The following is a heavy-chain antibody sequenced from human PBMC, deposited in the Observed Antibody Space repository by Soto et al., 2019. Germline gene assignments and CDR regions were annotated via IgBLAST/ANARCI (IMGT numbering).Heavy chain of an antibody. CDR3: ARDRDSSAYDDAFDI. D-gene: IGHD3-22*01. CDR2: IYYSGST. Sequence: SETLSLTCTVSGGSISSYYWSWIRQPPGKGLEWIGYIYYSGSTNYNPSLKSRVTISVDTSKNQFSLKLSSVTAADTAVYYCARDRDSSAYDDAFDIRGQGTMVAVAS. J-gene: IGHJ3*02. V-gene: IGHV4-59*01. CDR1: GGSISSYY.